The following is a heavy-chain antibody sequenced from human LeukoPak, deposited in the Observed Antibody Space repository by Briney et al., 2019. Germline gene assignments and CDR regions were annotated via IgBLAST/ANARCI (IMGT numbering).Heavy chain of an antibody. Sequence: GESLKISCKGSGYSFTSYWIGWVRQMPGKGLEWMGIIYPGDSDTRYSPSFQGQVTISADKSISTAYLQWSSLKASDTATYYCALPLADGYDYFDYWGQGTLVTVSS. CDR2: IYPGDSDT. D-gene: IGHD5-12*01. J-gene: IGHJ4*02. V-gene: IGHV5-51*01. CDR3: ALPLADGYDYFDY. CDR1: GYSFTSYW.